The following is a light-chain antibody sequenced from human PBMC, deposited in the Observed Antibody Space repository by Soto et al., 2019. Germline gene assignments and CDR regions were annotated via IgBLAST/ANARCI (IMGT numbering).Light chain of an antibody. CDR2: DAT. J-gene: IGKJ4*01. Sequence: EVVMTQSPATLSVSPGERATLSCKASQSVRNNLVWYLQKPGQAPRPIIYDATNRATGIPVRFSGSGSGTEFTLTISSLQSEDVGVYYCQQYDNWPPKTFGGGTKVDIK. CDR1: QSVRNN. V-gene: IGKV3-15*01. CDR3: QQYDNWPPKT.